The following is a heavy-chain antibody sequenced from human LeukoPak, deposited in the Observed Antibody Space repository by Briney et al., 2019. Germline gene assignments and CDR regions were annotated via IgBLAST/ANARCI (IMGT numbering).Heavy chain of an antibody. D-gene: IGHD2/OR15-2a*01. Sequence: TSETLSLTCTVSGGSISSSSYYWGWIRQPPGKGLEWIGSIYYSGSTYYNPSLKSRVTISVDTSKNQFSLKLSSVTAADTAVYYCARLQLPRIGVGYWGQGTLVTVSS. CDR3: ARLQLPRIGVGY. J-gene: IGHJ4*02. CDR1: GGSISSSSYY. CDR2: IYYSGST. V-gene: IGHV4-39*01.